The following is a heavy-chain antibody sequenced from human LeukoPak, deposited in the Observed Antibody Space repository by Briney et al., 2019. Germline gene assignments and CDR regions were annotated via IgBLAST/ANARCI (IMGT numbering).Heavy chain of an antibody. CDR3: ARGCIPYYYYYMDV. V-gene: IGHV3-11*04. J-gene: IGHJ6*03. D-gene: IGHD2-2*02. Sequence: GGSLRLSCAASGFTFSDYYMSWIRQAPGKGLEWVSYISSSGSTIYYADSVKGRFTISRDNAKNTLYLQMNSLRAEDTAVYYCARGCIPYYYYYMDVWGKGTTVIVSS. CDR1: GFTFSDYY. CDR2: ISSSGSTI.